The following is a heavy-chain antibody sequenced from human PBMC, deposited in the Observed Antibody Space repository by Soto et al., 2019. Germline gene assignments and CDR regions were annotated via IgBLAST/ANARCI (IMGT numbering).Heavy chain of an antibody. J-gene: IGHJ6*02. CDR2: ISAYNGKT. CDR3: ARGGAVNHYHGMDV. CDR1: GYTFTSYG. Sequence: QVQLVQSGGEVKKPGASVKLSCTASGYTFTSYGISWVRQAPGQGLEWMGWISAYNGKTNYAQNVQGRVTMTTDTSTRTAYMDLRSLRSDDTAVYYCARGGAVNHYHGMDVWGQGTTVTVSS. D-gene: IGHD5-12*01. V-gene: IGHV1-18*01.